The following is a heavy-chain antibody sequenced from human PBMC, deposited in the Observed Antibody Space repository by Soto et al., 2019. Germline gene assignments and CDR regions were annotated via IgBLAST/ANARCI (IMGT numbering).Heavy chain of an antibody. V-gene: IGHV4-59*08. CDR3: ARQGFGPLHGLVDV. D-gene: IGHD3-10*01. CDR1: GGSISSYY. CDR2: VHHSWGS. J-gene: IGHJ6*02. Sequence: QVQLQESGPGLVKPSETMSLSCTVSGGSISSYYWSWFRQSPGKRMEWIGYVHHSWGSSYNPSLQSRVAISLDTSKSQFSLKVTSVTATDTAGCYCARQGFGPLHGLVDVWGQGTTVTVSS.